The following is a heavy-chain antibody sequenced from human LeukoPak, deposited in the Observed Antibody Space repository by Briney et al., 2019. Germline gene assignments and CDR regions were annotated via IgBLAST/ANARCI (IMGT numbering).Heavy chain of an antibody. CDR3: TRVKGRELLWLGESTPDY. J-gene: IGHJ4*02. Sequence: GGSLRLSCTASGFTFGDYAMSWFRQAPGKGLEWVGFIRSKAYGGTTEYAASVKGRFTISRDDSKSIAYLQMNSLKTEDTAVYYCTRVKGRELLWLGESTPDYWGQGTLVTVSS. V-gene: IGHV3-49*03. CDR2: IRSKAYGGTT. CDR1: GFTFGDYA. D-gene: IGHD3-10*01.